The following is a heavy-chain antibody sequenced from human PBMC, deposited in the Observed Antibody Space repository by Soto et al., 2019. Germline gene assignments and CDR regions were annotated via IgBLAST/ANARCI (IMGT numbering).Heavy chain of an antibody. V-gene: IGHV1-18*01. J-gene: IGHJ5*02. D-gene: IGHD2-15*01. CDR3: ARNIVVVVAAAFDP. CDR2: ISTYNGNS. Sequence: VQLVQSGAEVKKPGASVKVSCKASGYTFTNYGISWVRRAPGQGLEWMGWISTYNGNSNSAQKLQGRVTMTTDTSTSTAYMELRSLRSDDTAVYYCARNIVVVVAAAFDPWGQGTLVTVSS. CDR1: GYTFTNYG.